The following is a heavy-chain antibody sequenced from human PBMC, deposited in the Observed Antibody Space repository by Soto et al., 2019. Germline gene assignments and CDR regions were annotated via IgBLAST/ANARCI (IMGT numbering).Heavy chain of an antibody. V-gene: IGHV3-11*01. J-gene: IGHJ4*02. D-gene: IGHD5-12*01. Sequence: QVQLVESGGGLVKPGGSLRLSCAASGFTFSDYYMSWIRQAPGKGLEWISYIGDSGDSKYYADSVKGRFTISRDNAKKSLYLQLNSLRAEDTAVYHCARGPRGYSGYSDFRGQGTLVTVSS. CDR1: GFTFSDYY. CDR3: ARGPRGYSGYSDF. CDR2: IGDSGDSK.